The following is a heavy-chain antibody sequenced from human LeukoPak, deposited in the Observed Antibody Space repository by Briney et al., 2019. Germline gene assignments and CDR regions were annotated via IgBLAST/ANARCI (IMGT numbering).Heavy chain of an antibody. CDR1: GDSISSYY. CDR3: AREDGPYDSSVGH. V-gene: IGHV4-59*01. J-gene: IGHJ4*02. D-gene: IGHD3-22*01. Sequence: SATLSLTCTVSGDSISSYYRTWIRQPPGKGLEWIGYIYYSGTTYYNPSLKSRVTMSVDTSKNQFSLKLSSVTAADTAVYYCAREDGPYDSSVGHWGQGTLVTVSS. CDR2: IYYSGTT.